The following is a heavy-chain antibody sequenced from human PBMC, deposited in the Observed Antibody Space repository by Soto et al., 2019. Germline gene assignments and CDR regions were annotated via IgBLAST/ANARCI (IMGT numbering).Heavy chain of an antibody. Sequence: PGGSLRLSCAASGFTFSNAWMNWVRQAPGKGLEWVGRIKSKTDGGTTDYAAPVKGGFTISRDDSKNTLYLQMNSLKTEDTAVYYCTTDPLFSITMVRGVIGPRWFDPWGQGTLVTVSS. V-gene: IGHV3-15*07. CDR2: IKSKTDGGTT. CDR3: TTDPLFSITMVRGVIGPRWFDP. D-gene: IGHD3-10*01. J-gene: IGHJ5*02. CDR1: GFTFSNAW.